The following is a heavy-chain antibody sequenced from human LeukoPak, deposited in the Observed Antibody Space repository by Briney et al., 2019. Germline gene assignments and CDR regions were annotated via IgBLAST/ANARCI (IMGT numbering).Heavy chain of an antibody. CDR1: RFIFSNSW. J-gene: IGHJ4*02. Sequence: GGSLRLSCAASRFIFSNSWMSWVRQAPGKGLEWVANIKEDGSETRYVASVKGRFTISRDNAKSSLYLQMNSLRAEDTAVYYYARGRWVFDSWGQGTLVTVSS. CDR2: IKEDGSET. V-gene: IGHV3-7*01. CDR3: ARGRWVFDS. D-gene: IGHD6-13*01.